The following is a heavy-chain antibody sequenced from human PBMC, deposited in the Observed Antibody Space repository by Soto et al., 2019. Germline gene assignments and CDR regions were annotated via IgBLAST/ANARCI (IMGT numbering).Heavy chain of an antibody. D-gene: IGHD3-10*01. J-gene: IGHJ6*02. V-gene: IGHV3-30*18. CDR3: AKEYYYGSGSYFARSGMDV. Sequence: GGSLRLSCAASGFTFSSYGMHWVRQAPGKGLEWVAVISYDGSNKYYADSVKGRFTISRDNSKNTLYLQMNSLRAEDTAVYYCAKEYYYGSGSYFARSGMDVWGQGTTVTVSS. CDR2: ISYDGSNK. CDR1: GFTFSSYG.